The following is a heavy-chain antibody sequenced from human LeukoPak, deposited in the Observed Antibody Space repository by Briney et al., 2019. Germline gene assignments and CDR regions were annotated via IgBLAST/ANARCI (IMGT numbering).Heavy chain of an antibody. CDR2: INPSGGST. CDR1: GYTFTSYY. Sequence: ASVKVSCKASGYTFTSYYMHWVRQAPGQGLEWMGIINPSGGSTSYAQKFQGRVTMTRDTSTSTVYMELSSLRSEDTAVYYCARVRGSCYYYYGVDYWGQGTLVTVSS. J-gene: IGHJ4*02. CDR3: ARVRGSCYYYYGVDY. D-gene: IGHD3-22*01. V-gene: IGHV1-46*01.